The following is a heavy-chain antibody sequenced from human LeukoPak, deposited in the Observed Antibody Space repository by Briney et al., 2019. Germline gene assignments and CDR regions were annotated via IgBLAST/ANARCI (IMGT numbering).Heavy chain of an antibody. D-gene: IGHD1-1*01. J-gene: IGHJ4*02. CDR2: IFYSGST. CDR3: ARHLITAAAGTLGNYFDY. Sequence: SETLSLTCTVSGXSISSSSYYWGWIRQPPGKGLEWIGSIFYSGSTYYNPSLERRVTISVDTSKNQFSLKQSSVTAADTAVFYCARHLITAAAGTLGNYFDYWGQGTLVTVSS. V-gene: IGHV4-39*01. CDR1: GXSISSSSYY.